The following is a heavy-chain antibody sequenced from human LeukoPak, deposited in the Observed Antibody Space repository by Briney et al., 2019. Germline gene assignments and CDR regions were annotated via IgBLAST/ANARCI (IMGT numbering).Heavy chain of an antibody. CDR3: ATDRTVAVDTGFYYYGMDV. D-gene: IGHD1-1*01. V-gene: IGHV4-59*01. CDR1: GGSLRSYH. J-gene: IGHJ6*04. Sequence: SGTLSLTCTVSGGSLRSYHWSWIRQTPGKGLEWIGYIYHSGSTNYNSSLKSRVTISVDTSKNQFSLKLLSVTAADTAVYYCATDRTVAVDTGFYYYGMDVWGKGTTVTVSS. CDR2: IYHSGST.